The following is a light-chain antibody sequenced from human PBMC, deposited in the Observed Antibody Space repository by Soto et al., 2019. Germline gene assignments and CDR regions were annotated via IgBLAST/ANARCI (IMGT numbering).Light chain of an antibody. Sequence: EIVMTQSPVTLSVSPGERATLSCRASQSVSSNLAWYQQKPDQAPRLLIYGASTRATGIPARFSGSGSGTEFTLTISSLQSEDFAIYYCQQYNNWPTWTFGQGTKVEVK. J-gene: IGKJ1*01. CDR2: GAS. CDR3: QQYNNWPTWT. CDR1: QSVSSN. V-gene: IGKV3-15*01.